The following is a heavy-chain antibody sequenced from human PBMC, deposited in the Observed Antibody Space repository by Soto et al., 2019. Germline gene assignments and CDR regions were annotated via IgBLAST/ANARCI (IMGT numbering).Heavy chain of an antibody. CDR3: AKDRNTRGWYDALDI. CDR2: ISWNSGDV. Sequence: EVQLVESGGGLVQPGRSLRLSCAASGFIFDDYAMHWVRQAPGKGLEWVSGISWNSGDVDYADSVKGRFTISRDNAKNSLYLQMNSLRAEDTALYYCAKDRNTRGWYDALDIWGQGTMVTVS. J-gene: IGHJ3*02. D-gene: IGHD6-19*01. V-gene: IGHV3-9*01. CDR1: GFIFDDYA.